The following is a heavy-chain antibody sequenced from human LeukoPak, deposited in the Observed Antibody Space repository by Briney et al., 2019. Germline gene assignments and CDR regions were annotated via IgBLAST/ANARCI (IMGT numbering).Heavy chain of an antibody. CDR2: INPYSGGT. CDR1: GYTFTRYY. Sequence: ASVTVSCKASGYTFTRYYMHWVRQAPGQGLEWMGWINPYSGGTRYAQKFQGRVTMTRDTSIRTAYMELSRLTSDDTAVYYCAKDLGSGSYQPSDYWGEGTLVTVSS. J-gene: IGHJ4*02. D-gene: IGHD1-26*01. CDR3: AKDLGSGSYQPSDY. V-gene: IGHV1-2*02.